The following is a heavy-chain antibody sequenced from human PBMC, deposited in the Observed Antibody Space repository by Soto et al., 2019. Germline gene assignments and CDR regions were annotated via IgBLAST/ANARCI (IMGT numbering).Heavy chain of an antibody. J-gene: IGHJ5*02. CDR3: ATGREPFVVDDPGWLDP. Sequence: GGSLRLSCAASGFTFSSYGMHWVRQAPGKGLEWVAVISYDGSNKYYADSVKGRFTISRDNSKNTLYLQMNSLRAEDTAVYYCATGREPFVVDDPGWLDPWGQGTLVTVSS. D-gene: IGHD5-12*01. CDR1: GFTFSSYG. CDR2: ISYDGSNK. V-gene: IGHV3-30*03.